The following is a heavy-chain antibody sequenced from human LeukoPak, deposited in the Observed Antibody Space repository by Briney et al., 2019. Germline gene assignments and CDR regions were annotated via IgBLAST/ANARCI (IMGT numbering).Heavy chain of an antibody. CDR3: AGDFDY. CDR2: IDNGGSDT. D-gene: IGHD3-10*01. J-gene: IGHJ4*02. V-gene: IGHV3-74*01. Sequence: GGSLRLSCAASGFTFSNYWMHWVRQAPGKGLVWVSRIDNGGSDTRHADSVKGRFTISRDNSKNTVYLQMNSLRTEDTAVYYCAGDFDYWGQGALVTVSS. CDR1: GFTFSNYW.